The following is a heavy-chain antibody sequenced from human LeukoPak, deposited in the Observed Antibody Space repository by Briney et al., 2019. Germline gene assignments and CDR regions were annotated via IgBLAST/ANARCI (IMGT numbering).Heavy chain of an antibody. V-gene: IGHV4-34*01. Sequence: SETLSLTCAVYGGSFSGYYWSWIRQPPGKGLEWIGEINHSGSTNYNPSLKSRVTISVDTSKNQFSLKLSSVTAADTAVYYCARVPYSRDDYWGQGTLDTVSS. J-gene: IGHJ4*02. CDR3: ARVPYSRDDY. CDR1: GGSFSGYY. D-gene: IGHD6-13*01. CDR2: INHSGST.